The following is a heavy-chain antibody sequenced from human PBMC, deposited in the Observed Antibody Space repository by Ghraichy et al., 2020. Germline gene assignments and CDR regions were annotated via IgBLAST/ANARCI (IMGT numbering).Heavy chain of an antibody. Sequence: GGSLRLSCSASGFTFSSYAMHWVRQAPGKGLEYVSAISSNGGSTYYADSVKGRFTISRDNSKNTLYLQMSSLRAEDTAVYYCVKNLVFGQQLVRFHDDDAFDIWGQGTMVTVSS. CDR3: VKNLVFGQQLVRFHDDDAFDI. CDR1: GFTFSSYA. V-gene: IGHV3-64D*06. J-gene: IGHJ3*02. D-gene: IGHD6-13*01. CDR2: ISSNGGST.